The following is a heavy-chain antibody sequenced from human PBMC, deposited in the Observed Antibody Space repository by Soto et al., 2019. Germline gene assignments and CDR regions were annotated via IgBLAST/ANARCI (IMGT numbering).Heavy chain of an antibody. CDR1: GVTFSNYI. V-gene: IGHV3-30-3*01. CDR2: ILHDGNNK. Sequence: PGGSLRLACAASGVTFSNYIMHWVRQAPGKGLEWVAIILHDGNNKYYADSVKGRFTISRDNSKNTLYLQMNSLRTEDTAIYYCARDDEGGSYCDLGYWGQGTLVTVSS. CDR3: ARDDEGGSYCDLGY. J-gene: IGHJ4*02. D-gene: IGHD3-10*01.